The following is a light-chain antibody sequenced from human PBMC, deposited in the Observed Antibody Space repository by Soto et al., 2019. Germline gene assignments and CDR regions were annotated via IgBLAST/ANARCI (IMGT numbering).Light chain of an antibody. CDR2: AAS. Sequence: DIQMTQSPSSLSASVGDRVTITCRASQSVSDYVNWYQQKPGKAPKLLIYAASRLQSGVPSRFSGSGSGTDFALTISSLQPEDFATFYCQQNYYTPQTFDPGTKVEIK. CDR3: QQNYYTPQT. V-gene: IGKV1-39*01. J-gene: IGKJ1*01. CDR1: QSVSDY.